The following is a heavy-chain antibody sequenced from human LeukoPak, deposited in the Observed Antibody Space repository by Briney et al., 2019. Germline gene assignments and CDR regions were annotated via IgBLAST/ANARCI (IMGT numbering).Heavy chain of an antibody. Sequence: GGSLRLSCAASGFTFDDYGMSWVRQAPGKGLEWVSSIKWNDGSTGYADSVKGRFTISRDNAKNSLYLQMNSLRAEDTALYYCARDGGDCSGDSCYMDYWGQGTLVTVSS. CDR2: IKWNDGST. J-gene: IGHJ4*02. CDR1: GFTFDDYG. CDR3: ARDGGDCSGDSCYMDY. V-gene: IGHV3-20*04. D-gene: IGHD2-15*01.